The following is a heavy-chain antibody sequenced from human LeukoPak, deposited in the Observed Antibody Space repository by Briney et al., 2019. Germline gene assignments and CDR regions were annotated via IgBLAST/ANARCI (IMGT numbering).Heavy chain of an antibody. Sequence: GRSLRLSCAASGFTFDDYAMHWVRKAPGKGLEGVSDISWNSCNIDYADSVKGRFTIYRDNAKNSLYLQMNSLRAEDVALYYCAKGSPGGFGELLYPIDYWGQGTLVTVSS. CDR2: ISWNSCNI. CDR1: GFTFDDYA. CDR3: AKGSPGGFGELLYPIDY. V-gene: IGHV3-9*03. J-gene: IGHJ4*02. D-gene: IGHD3-10*01.